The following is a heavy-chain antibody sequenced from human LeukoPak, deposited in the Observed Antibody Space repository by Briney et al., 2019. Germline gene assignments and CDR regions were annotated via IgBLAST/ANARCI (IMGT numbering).Heavy chain of an antibody. J-gene: IGHJ4*02. Sequence: GGSLRLSCAASGFSFSSFALHWVRQAPGKGLEWVAATSPAGNEIYYADSVKGRFTISRDNSNNTLYLQMNSLRPEDTAVYYCARVETPIIAVFDYWGQGTLVTVSS. D-gene: IGHD5-24*01. CDR1: GFSFSSFA. V-gene: IGHV3-30*01. CDR3: ARVETPIIAVFDY. CDR2: TSPAGNEI.